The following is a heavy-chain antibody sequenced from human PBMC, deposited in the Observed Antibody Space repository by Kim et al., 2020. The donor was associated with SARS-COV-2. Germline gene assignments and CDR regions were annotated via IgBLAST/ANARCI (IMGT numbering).Heavy chain of an antibody. Sequence: SETLSLTCAVSGGSISSSNWWSWVRQPPGKGLEWIGEIYHSGSTNYNPSLKSRVTISVDKSKNQFSLKLSSVTAADTAVYYCARRDWNYRTGYYYMDVWGKGTTVTVSS. V-gene: IGHV4-4*02. CDR2: IYHSGST. CDR1: GGSISSSNW. D-gene: IGHD1-7*01. CDR3: ARRDWNYRTGYYYMDV. J-gene: IGHJ6*03.